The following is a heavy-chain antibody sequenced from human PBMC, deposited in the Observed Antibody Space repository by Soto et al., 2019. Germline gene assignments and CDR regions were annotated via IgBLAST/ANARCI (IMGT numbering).Heavy chain of an antibody. V-gene: IGHV3-15*01. Sequence: GGSLRLSCAASGITCSKAWMNWVRQSPGKGLEWVGRIKSRSDGGTTAYAAPVKGRFSISRDDSKDTLWLQMNSLKTEDTAVYYCTTNFYSDHGMDVWGQGTTVSVSS. D-gene: IGHD4-17*01. CDR2: IKSRSDGGTT. J-gene: IGHJ6*02. CDR3: TTNFYSDHGMDV. CDR1: GITCSKAW.